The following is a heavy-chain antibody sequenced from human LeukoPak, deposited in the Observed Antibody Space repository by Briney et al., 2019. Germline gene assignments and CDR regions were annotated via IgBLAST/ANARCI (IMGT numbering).Heavy chain of an antibody. Sequence: PSETLSLTCTVSGGSISSYYWSWIRQPPGKGLEWIGYIYYSGSTNYNPSLKSRVTISVDTSKNQFSLKLSSVTAAHTAVYYCARVYSSGWYDVGEYYFDYWGQGTLVTVSS. CDR2: IYYSGST. CDR1: GGSISSYY. CDR3: ARVYSSGWYDVGEYYFDY. J-gene: IGHJ4*02. V-gene: IGHV4-59*08. D-gene: IGHD6-19*01.